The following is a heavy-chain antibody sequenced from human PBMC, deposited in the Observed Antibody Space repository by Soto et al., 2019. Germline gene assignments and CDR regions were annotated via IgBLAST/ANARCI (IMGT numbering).Heavy chain of an antibody. J-gene: IGHJ4*02. D-gene: IGHD3-16*01. CDR2: INHSGST. CDR1: CMSFSGYF. Sequence: PAVTPSVSSAVSCMSFSGYFWSLIRKHTGRGLEWIAEINHSGSTNYNPSLKSRVSVSVDTSKNQFSLKLNSVTAADTAVYYCARGVNTPMITRSDDGGPRTLVTVSA. CDR3: ARGVNTPMITRSDD. V-gene: IGHV4-34*01.